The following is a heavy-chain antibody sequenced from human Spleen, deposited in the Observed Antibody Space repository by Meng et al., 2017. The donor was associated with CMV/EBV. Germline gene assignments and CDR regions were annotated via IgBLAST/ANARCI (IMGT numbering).Heavy chain of an antibody. J-gene: IGHJ3*02. CDR1: GDSINSGFY. V-gene: IGHV4-34*04. CDR3: ARASDGSGGSFDI. Sequence: SETLSLTCTVSGDSINSGFYWGWIRQSPGKGLEWIGEINNSGRSKHNPSLKSRATISVDTSNTQFSLSLTSVTAADTAMYYCARASDGSGGSFDIWGQGTMVTVSS. CDR2: INNSGRS. D-gene: IGHD3-10*01.